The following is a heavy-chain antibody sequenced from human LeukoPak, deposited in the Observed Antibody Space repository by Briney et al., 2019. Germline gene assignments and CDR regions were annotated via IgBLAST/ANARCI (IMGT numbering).Heavy chain of an antibody. CDR1: GYTFSTYW. V-gene: IGHV3-74*01. CDR2: INEDGSST. Sequence: GGSLRLSCVASGYTFSTYWMHWVRQGPGKGLVWVSRINEDGSSTSYAESVRGRFTISRDNAKNTLYLQMNSLRAEDAAVYYCTRDTSGARDSWGQGTLVTVSS. J-gene: IGHJ4*02. CDR3: TRDTSGARDS. D-gene: IGHD4-17*01.